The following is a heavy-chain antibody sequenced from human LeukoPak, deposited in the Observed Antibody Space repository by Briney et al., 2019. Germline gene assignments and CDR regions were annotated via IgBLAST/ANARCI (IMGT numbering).Heavy chain of an antibody. CDR3: ASSYYYDSSGYYKFDY. CDR1: GGSISSYY. D-gene: IGHD3-22*01. CDR2: IYTSGST. V-gene: IGHV4-4*07. J-gene: IGHJ4*02. Sequence: SETLSLTCTVSGGSISSYYWSWFRQPAGKGLEWIGRIYTSGSTNYNPSLKSRVTMSVDTSKNQFSLKLSSVTAADTAVYYCASSYYYDSSGYYKFDYWGQGTLVTVSS.